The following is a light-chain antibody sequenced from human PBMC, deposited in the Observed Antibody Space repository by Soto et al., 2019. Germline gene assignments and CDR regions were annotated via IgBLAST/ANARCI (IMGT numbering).Light chain of an antibody. V-gene: IGKV1-33*01. Sequence: DIQMTQSPSSLSASVGDRVTITCQASQDITNSLNWYQQKPGKAPNLLIFDASNLDAGVPSSFSGSGSGTYFTFTIHSLQPEDAATHYCQQYDHPSLTFGGGTKVDIK. CDR3: QQYDHPSLT. CDR2: DAS. CDR1: QDITNS. J-gene: IGKJ4*01.